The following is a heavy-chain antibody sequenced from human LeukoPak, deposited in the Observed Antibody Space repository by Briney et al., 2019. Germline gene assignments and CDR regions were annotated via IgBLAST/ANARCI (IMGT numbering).Heavy chain of an antibody. V-gene: IGHV5-51*03. CDR2: IYPGDSDT. CDR1: GYSFTSYW. Sequence: GESLKISCKGSGYSFTSYWINWVRQMPGKSLEWMGIIYPGDSDTRCSPSFQGQLTISADKSTSTAYLQWSSLKASDNAMYYCARSRAIAVADDDDYWGQGTLVTVSS. CDR3: ARSRAIAVADDDDY. J-gene: IGHJ4*02. D-gene: IGHD6-19*01.